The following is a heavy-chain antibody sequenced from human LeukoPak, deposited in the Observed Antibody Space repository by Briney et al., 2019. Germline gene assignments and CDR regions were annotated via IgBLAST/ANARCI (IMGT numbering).Heavy chain of an antibody. CDR2: INPDSGDT. CDR3: ARYSDYTFGLDY. CDR1: GFTFTGTGYY. J-gene: IGHJ4*02. D-gene: IGHD3-3*01. Sequence: VGSVTVSCKTSGFTFTGTGYYLHWARQAPGQGLEWMGWINPDSGDTNSAQEFQGRVTITTDTSISTAFLELSSLRSDDTAIYYCARYSDYTFGLDYWDQGTVATVTS. V-gene: IGHV1-2*02.